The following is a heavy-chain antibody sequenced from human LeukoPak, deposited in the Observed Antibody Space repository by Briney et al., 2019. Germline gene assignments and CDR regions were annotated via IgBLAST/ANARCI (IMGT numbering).Heavy chain of an antibody. CDR2: IYSSGST. V-gene: IGHV4-59*01. D-gene: IGHD3-10*01. Sequence: SETLSLTCTVSGGSISSYYWSWIRQPPGKGLEWIGYIYSSGSTNYNPSLESRLTISVDASKNQFSLKLTSVTAADTAVYYCARAYYCGSGSYGLDYWGQGTLVTVSS. CDR1: GGSISSYY. CDR3: ARAYYCGSGSYGLDY. J-gene: IGHJ4*02.